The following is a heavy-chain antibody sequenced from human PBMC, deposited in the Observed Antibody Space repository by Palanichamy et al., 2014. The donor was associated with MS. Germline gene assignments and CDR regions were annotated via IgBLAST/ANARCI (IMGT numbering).Heavy chain of an antibody. V-gene: IGHV3-74*01. CDR3: ARGTTMRAFDV. CDR1: GFSLSSYW. J-gene: IGHJ3*01. CDR2: LSSDGTNS. D-gene: IGHD1-1*01. Sequence: EVNLVESGGGLVQPGGSLRLSCAASGFSLSSYWMHWFRQAPGEGLVWVSRLSSDGTNSRYADSVKGRFTISRDDAENILYLEMNSLRAEDTAVFYCARGTTMRAFDVWGPGTMVAVSS.